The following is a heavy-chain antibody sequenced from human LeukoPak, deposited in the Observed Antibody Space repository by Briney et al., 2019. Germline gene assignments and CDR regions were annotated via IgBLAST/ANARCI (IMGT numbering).Heavy chain of an antibody. J-gene: IGHJ5*02. CDR2: IYHSGST. D-gene: IGHD6-13*01. Sequence: SETLSLTCAVSGGSISSSNWWSWVRRPPREGLEWMGEIYHSGSTNYNPSLKSRVTISVDKSKNQFSLKLSSVTAADTAVYYCAREKGIAAAGRGSPFWFDPWGQGTLVTVSS. CDR1: GGSISSSNW. CDR3: AREKGIAAAGRGSPFWFDP. V-gene: IGHV4-4*02.